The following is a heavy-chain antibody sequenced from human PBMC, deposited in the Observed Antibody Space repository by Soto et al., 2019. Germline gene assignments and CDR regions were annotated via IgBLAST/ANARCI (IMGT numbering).Heavy chain of an antibody. D-gene: IGHD1-1*01. J-gene: IGHJ4*02. V-gene: IGHV3-30*18. CDR2: ISYAGTDE. Sequence: QVQLVESGGGVVQPGRSLRLSCAASGFSFSSYGMHWVRQAPGKGLEWVAMISYAGTDEYYADSVKGRFTISRDNSKKAVELQMNSLRAEDTAVYYGAKQESDWNDHWDYGGQGTLVTVSS. CDR3: AKQESDWNDHWDY. CDR1: GFSFSSYG.